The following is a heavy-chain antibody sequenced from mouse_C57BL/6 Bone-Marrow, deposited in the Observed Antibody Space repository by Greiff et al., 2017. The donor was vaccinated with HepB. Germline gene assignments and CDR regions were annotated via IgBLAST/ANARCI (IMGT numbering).Heavy chain of an antibody. CDR2: IYPGSGNT. V-gene: IGHV1-66*01. CDR3: VYGSSWYFDV. J-gene: IGHJ1*03. D-gene: IGHD1-1*01. CDR1: GYSFTSYY. Sequence: VQLQQSGPELVKPGASVKISCKASGYSFTSYYIHWVKQRPGQGLEWIGWIYPGSGNTKYNEKFKGKATLTADTSSSTAYMQLSSLTSEDSAVYYCVYGSSWYFDVWGTGTTVTVSS.